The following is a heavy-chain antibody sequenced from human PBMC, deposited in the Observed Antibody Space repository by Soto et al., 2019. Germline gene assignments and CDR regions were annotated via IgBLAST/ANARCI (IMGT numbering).Heavy chain of an antibody. V-gene: IGHV1-8*01. CDR1: GYTFASYD. CDR3: SRVGVDSQPYYFDY. J-gene: IGHJ4*02. Sequence: QVQLVQSGAEVKKPGASVKVSCKASGYTFASYDINWVRQATGQGLEWMGWMNPNSGNTGYAQKFQGRVTMTRNTSISKGYMELSSLRSEDTAVYYCSRVGVDSQPYYFDYWGPGTLVTGSS. CDR2: MNPNSGNT. D-gene: IGHD3-16*01.